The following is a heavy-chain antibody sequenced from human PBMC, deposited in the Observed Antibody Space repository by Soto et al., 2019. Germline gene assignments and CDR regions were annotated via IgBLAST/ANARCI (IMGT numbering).Heavy chain of an antibody. CDR3: ARVPFGGNWFDP. V-gene: IGHV3-66*01. D-gene: IGHD3-10*01. Sequence: GGSLRLSCAASGFTVSSNYMSWVRQAPGKGLEWVSVIYSGGSTYYADSVKGRFTISRDISKNTQYLQMDSLRAEDTAVYYCARVPFGGNWFDPWGQGTLVTVSS. CDR2: IYSGGST. J-gene: IGHJ5*02. CDR1: GFTVSSNY.